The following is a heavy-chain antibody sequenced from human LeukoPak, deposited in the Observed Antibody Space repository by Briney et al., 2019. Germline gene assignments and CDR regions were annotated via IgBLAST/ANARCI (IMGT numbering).Heavy chain of an antibody. Sequence: TGGSLRLSCAASGFTFSTYGMHWVRQAPGTGLEWVAVIAYDGSYKYYADSVKGRFTISRDNSKSTLYLQMNSLRAEDTAAYFCAKYYYDSSGYSALGSWGQGALVTVSS. CDR3: AKYYYDSSGYSALGS. J-gene: IGHJ5*01. CDR1: GFTFSTYG. V-gene: IGHV3-30*18. D-gene: IGHD3-22*01. CDR2: IAYDGSYK.